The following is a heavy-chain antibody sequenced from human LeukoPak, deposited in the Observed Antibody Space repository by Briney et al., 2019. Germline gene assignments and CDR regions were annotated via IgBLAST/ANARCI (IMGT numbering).Heavy chain of an antibody. CDR2: INHSGST. J-gene: IGHJ4*02. Sequence: SETLSLTCAVYGGSFSGYYWSWIRQPPGKGLEWIGEINHSGSTNYNPSLKSRVTISVDTSKNQFSLKLSSVTPEDTAVYYCARVTITYDSWGQGTLVTVSS. V-gene: IGHV4-34*01. CDR3: ARVTITYDS. CDR1: GGSFSGYY.